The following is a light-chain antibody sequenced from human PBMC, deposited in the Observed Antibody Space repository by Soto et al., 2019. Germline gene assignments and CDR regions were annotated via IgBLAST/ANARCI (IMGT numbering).Light chain of an antibody. CDR1: QSISNW. J-gene: IGKJ1*01. CDR3: QRYDSFRT. V-gene: IGKV1-5*03. CDR2: KAS. Sequence: DIQMTQSPSTLSASVGYRFTITCRASQSISNWLAWYQQKPGKVPKLLIYKASTLESGVPSRFSGSAFGTEFTLTISSLQPDDFATYYCQRYDSFRTFGQGTTVDIK.